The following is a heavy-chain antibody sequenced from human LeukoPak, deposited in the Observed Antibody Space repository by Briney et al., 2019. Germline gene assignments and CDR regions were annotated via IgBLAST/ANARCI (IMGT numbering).Heavy chain of an antibody. CDR1: GGSISSSGYY. Sequence: SETLSLTCTVSGGSISSSGYYWGWIRQPPGKGLEWIGSIYYSGSTYYKLSLKSRVTISVDTSKNQFSLKVSSVTAADTAVYYCARQAPYSSDWLFDCWGQGTLVTVSS. D-gene: IGHD6-19*01. CDR2: IYYSGST. V-gene: IGHV4-39*01. J-gene: IGHJ4*02. CDR3: ARQAPYSSDWLFDC.